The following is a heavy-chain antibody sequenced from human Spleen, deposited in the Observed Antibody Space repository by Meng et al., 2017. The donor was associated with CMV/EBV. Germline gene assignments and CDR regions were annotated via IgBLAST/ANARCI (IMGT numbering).Heavy chain of an antibody. CDR3: AREWLSKSYFDY. D-gene: IGHD3-22*01. Sequence: GESLKISCAASGFTVSRNYMSWVRQAPGKGLEWVSSISSSSSYIYYADSVKGRFTISRDNAKNSLYLQMNSLRAEDTAVYYCAREWLSKSYFDYWGQGTLVTVS. V-gene: IGHV3-21*01. CDR1: GFTVSRNY. CDR2: ISSSSSYI. J-gene: IGHJ4*02.